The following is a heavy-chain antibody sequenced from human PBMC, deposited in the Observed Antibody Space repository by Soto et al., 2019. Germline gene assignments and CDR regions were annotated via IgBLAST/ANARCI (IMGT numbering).Heavy chain of an antibody. J-gene: IGHJ4*02. V-gene: IGHV4-34*01. CDR1: GGSFSGYY. Sequence: SETLSLTCAVYGGSFSGYYWSWIRQPPGKGLEWIGEINHSGSTNYNPSLKSRVTISVDTSKNQFSLKLSSVTAADTAVYYCARGLFDWLFDYWGQGTLVTVSS. D-gene: IGHD3-9*01. CDR2: INHSGST. CDR3: ARGLFDWLFDY.